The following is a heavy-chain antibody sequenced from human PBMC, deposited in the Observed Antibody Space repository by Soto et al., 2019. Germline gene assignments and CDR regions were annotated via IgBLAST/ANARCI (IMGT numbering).Heavy chain of an antibody. CDR1: GFTFSSYS. CDR2: ISSSSSYI. J-gene: IGHJ6*02. Sequence: GGSLRLSCAASGFTFSSYSMNWVRQAPGKGLEWVSSISSSSSYIYYADSVKGRFTISRDNAKNSLYLQMNSLRAEDTAVYYCARYYDFWSGYGPYYYYYYGMDVWGQGTTVTVSS. CDR3: ARYYDFWSGYGPYYYYYYGMDV. D-gene: IGHD3-3*01. V-gene: IGHV3-21*01.